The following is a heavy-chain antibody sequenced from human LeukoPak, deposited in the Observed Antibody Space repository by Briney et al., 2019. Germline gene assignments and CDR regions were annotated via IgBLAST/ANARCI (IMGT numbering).Heavy chain of an antibody. D-gene: IGHD3-22*01. Sequence: PSETLSLTCTVSTGSISSAYYWGWLRQPPGKGLEWIGSIYHSGSTYYNPSLKSRVTISVDTSKNQFSLKLSSVTAADTAVYFCARGVTMIGRLRFDPWGQGTLVTVSS. V-gene: IGHV4-38-2*02. CDR1: TGSISSAYY. CDR2: IYHSGST. J-gene: IGHJ5*02. CDR3: ARGVTMIGRLRFDP.